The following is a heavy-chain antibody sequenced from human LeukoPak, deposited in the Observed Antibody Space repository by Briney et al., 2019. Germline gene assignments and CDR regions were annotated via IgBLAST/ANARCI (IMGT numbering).Heavy chain of an antibody. CDR1: GYTFTSYD. V-gene: IGHV1-8*01. CDR3: ARAVRGVIIKNYYYYYMDV. D-gene: IGHD3-10*01. J-gene: IGHJ6*03. Sequence: GASVKVSCKTSGYTFTSYDINWVRQATGQGLEWMGWMNPNSGNTGYAQKFQGRVTMTRNTSISTAYMELSSLRSEDTAVCYCARAVRGVIIKNYYYYYMDVWGKGTTVTVSS. CDR2: MNPNSGNT.